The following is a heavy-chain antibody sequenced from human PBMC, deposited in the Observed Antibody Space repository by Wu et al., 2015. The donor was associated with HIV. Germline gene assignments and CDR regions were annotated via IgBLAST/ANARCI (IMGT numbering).Heavy chain of an antibody. CDR2: IIPIFGTA. Sequence: QVQLVQSGAEVKKPGSSVKVSCKASGGTFSSYAISWVRQAPGQGLEWMGGIIPIFGTANYAQKFQGRVTITADESTSTAYMELSSLRSEDTAVYYCASHTGYCSSTSCYIGKDSPTYYYYYYMDVWGKGDHGSPSP. V-gene: IGHV1-69*12. D-gene: IGHD2-2*02. CDR1: GGTFSSYA. CDR3: ASHTGYCSSTSCYIGKDSPTYYYYYYMDV. J-gene: IGHJ6*03.